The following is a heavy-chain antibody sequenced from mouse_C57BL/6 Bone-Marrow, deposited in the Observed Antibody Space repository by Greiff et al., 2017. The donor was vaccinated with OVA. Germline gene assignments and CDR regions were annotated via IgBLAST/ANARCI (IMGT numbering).Heavy chain of an antibody. CDR3: ARWRLREFAY. Sequence: VQLQQPGAELVKPGASVKLSCKASGYTFTSYWMQWVKQRPGQGLEWIGEIDPSDSYTNYNQKFKGKATLTVDTSSSTAYRQLSSLTSEDSAVYYCARWRLREFAYWGQGTLVTVSA. CDR2: IDPSDSYT. D-gene: IGHD2-4*01. J-gene: IGHJ3*01. V-gene: IGHV1-50*01. CDR1: GYTFTSYW.